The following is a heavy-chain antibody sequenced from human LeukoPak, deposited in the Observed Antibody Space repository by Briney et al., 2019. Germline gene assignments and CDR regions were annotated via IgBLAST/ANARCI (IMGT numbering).Heavy chain of an antibody. J-gene: IGHJ4*01. D-gene: IGHD6-13*01. V-gene: IGHV3-66*02. CDR2: IYSGAGT. Sequence: GGSLRLSCAASGFTVSSHYVSWVRQAPGKGLEWVSVIYSGAGTSYADSVQGRFTISRDNSKNTLYLQMNSLRVEDTAVYYCARDRGFSSSWRLFVYWGQGTLVTVSS. CDR3: ARDRGFSSSWRLFVY. CDR1: GFTVSSHY.